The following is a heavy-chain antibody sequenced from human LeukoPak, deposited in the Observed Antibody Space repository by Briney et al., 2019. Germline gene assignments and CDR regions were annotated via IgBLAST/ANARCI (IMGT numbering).Heavy chain of an antibody. Sequence: SETLSLTCTVSAGSISSYYWSWIRQPPGKGLEWIGYIYYSGSTNYNPSLKSRVTISVDTSKNQFSLKLSSVTAADTAVYYCAGLNWGSGFYYYMDVWGKGTTVTVSS. D-gene: IGHD7-27*01. J-gene: IGHJ6*03. CDR3: AGLNWGSGFYYYMDV. CDR1: AGSISSYY. V-gene: IGHV4-59*01. CDR2: IYYSGST.